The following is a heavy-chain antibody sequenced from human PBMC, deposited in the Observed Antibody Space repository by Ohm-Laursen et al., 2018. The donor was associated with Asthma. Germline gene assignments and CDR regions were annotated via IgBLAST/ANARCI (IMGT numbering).Heavy chain of an antibody. J-gene: IGHJ4*02. Sequence: SLRLSCAASGFSFSTCTLNWVHQAPGKGLEWVAAISSTSRFIYYADSVKGRFTISRDNAENALYLEMNSLRAEDTAVYYCARDMIGDFWRGYAVDYCDYWGQGTLVTVSS. V-gene: IGHV3-21*01. CDR3: ARDMIGDFWRGYAVDYCDY. CDR1: GFSFSTCT. CDR2: ISSTSRFI. D-gene: IGHD3-3*01.